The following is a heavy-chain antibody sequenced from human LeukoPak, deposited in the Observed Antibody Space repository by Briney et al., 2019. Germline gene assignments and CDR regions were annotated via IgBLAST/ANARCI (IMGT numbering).Heavy chain of an antibody. CDR3: ARDLYYDSSALTGY. CDR1: GFTFDEYG. Sequence: GSLRLSCAPSGFTFDEYGMSWVRQAPGKGLEWVPSISSSSSYIYYADSVKGRFTISRDNAKNSLYLQMNSLRAEDTAVYYCARDLYYDSSALTGYWGQGTLVTVSS. D-gene: IGHD3-22*01. V-gene: IGHV3-21*01. CDR2: ISSSSSYI. J-gene: IGHJ4*02.